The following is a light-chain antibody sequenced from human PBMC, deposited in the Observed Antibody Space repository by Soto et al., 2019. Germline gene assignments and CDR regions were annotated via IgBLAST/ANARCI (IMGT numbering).Light chain of an antibody. J-gene: IGKJ1*01. V-gene: IGKV3-15*01. Sequence: EIVMTQSPATLSVSPGERATLPCRASQSVSSNLAWYQQKPGQAPRLLIYGASTRATGIPARFSGSGSGTEFTLTISSLQSEDFVVYYCQQYNNWPQTFGQGTKVEIK. CDR1: QSVSSN. CDR2: GAS. CDR3: QQYNNWPQT.